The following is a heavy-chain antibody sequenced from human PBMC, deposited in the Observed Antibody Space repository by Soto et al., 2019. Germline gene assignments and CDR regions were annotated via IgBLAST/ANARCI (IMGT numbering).Heavy chain of an antibody. CDR3: AHSYCTTTTCYRFDY. J-gene: IGHJ4*02. CDR1: GFSLSTSGVG. D-gene: IGHD2-2*01. Sequence: QITLKESGPTLVKPTQTLTLTCTFSGFSLSTSGVGVGWIRQPPGKALEWLALIYWDDDERYSPSLKSRLTLTKDTSKNQVVLTMTNMDPVDTATYYCAHSYCTTTTCYRFDYWGQGTLVTVSS. CDR2: IYWDDDE. V-gene: IGHV2-5*02.